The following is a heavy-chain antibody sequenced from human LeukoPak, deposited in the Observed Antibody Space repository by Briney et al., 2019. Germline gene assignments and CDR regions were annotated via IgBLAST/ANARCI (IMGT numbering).Heavy chain of an antibody. D-gene: IGHD3-10*01. CDR3: ARVGSGSWPWAFDI. Sequence: GRSLRLSCAASGFSFRDYGMHWVRQAPGKRLEWVGVIWNDGSKKDYADFVKGRLTISRDNSKSTLYLQVNSLRAEDTAVYYCARVGSGSWPWAFDIWGQGTMVTVSP. CDR1: GFSFRDYG. CDR2: IWNDGSKK. V-gene: IGHV3-33*01. J-gene: IGHJ3*02.